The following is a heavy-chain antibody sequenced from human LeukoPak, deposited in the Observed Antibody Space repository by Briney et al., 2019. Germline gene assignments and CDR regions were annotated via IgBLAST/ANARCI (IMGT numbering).Heavy chain of an antibody. D-gene: IGHD2-21*02. V-gene: IGHV3-48*01. Sequence: GGSLRLSCAASGFTSSIYNMNWVRQAPGKGLEWISYISSSGSNIYYADSVKGRFSISRDNAKNSLYLQMNSLRAEDTAVYYCTSWGDTTAEYFQRWGQGTLVTVSS. CDR2: ISSSGSNI. CDR1: GFTSSIYN. J-gene: IGHJ1*01. CDR3: TSWGDTTAEYFQR.